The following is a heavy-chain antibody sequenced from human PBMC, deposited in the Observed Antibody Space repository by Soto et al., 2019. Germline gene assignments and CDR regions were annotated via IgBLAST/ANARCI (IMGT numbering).Heavy chain of an antibody. D-gene: IGHD3-10*02. J-gene: IGHJ6*02. V-gene: IGHV3-11*06. CDR3: ARDSDYVGDYDGMDV. CDR1: GFTFSNYY. Sequence: XVSLRLSCAASGFTFSNYYMSWIRQAPGKGLEWVSYISSSSSYTNYADSVKGRFTISRDNAKNSLYLQMNSLRAEDTAVYYCARDSDYVGDYDGMDVWGQGTTVTVSS. CDR2: ISSSSSYT.